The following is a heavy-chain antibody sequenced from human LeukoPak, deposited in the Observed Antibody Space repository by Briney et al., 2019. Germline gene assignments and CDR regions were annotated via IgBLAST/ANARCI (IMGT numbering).Heavy chain of an antibody. J-gene: IGHJ4*02. CDR3: ARDGKAINGY. Sequence: GGSLRLSCAASGFAFSTYAMQWVRQAPEKGLEYVSGISGNGGTIYYADSVKGRFTMSRDNSRNTLYLQMGSLRPEDTAVYYCARDGKAINGYWGQGTLVTVSS. CDR1: GFAFSTYA. CDR2: ISGNGGTI. V-gene: IGHV3-64*02. D-gene: IGHD1-20*01.